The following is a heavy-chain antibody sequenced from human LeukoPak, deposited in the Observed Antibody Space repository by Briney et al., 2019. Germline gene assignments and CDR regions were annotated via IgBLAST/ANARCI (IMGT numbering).Heavy chain of an antibody. V-gene: IGHV4-39*01. CDR1: GGSISSSSYY. Sequence: SETLSLTCTVSGGSISSSSYYWGWIRQPPGKGLECIGSIYYSGSTYYNPSLKSRVTISVDTSKNQFSLKLSSVTAADTAVYYCARPGYSSGWRDAFDIWGQGTMVTVS. D-gene: IGHD6-19*01. J-gene: IGHJ3*02. CDR3: ARPGYSSGWRDAFDI. CDR2: IYYSGST.